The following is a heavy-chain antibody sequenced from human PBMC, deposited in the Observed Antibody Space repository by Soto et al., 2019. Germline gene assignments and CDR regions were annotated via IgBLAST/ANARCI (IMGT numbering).Heavy chain of an antibody. D-gene: IGHD4-17*01. CDR3: TRDWRVTVTTTFL. J-gene: IGHJ4*02. CDR2: IRSKVYGGTT. CDR1: GFTFGDYD. Sequence: EEQLVESGGGSVQPGRSLRLSCTGSGFTFGDYDVTCFRQAPGKGLEWVGFIRSKVYGGTTEYAASVAGRFSISRDDSKSIAYLQMDSLRIEDTALYFCTRDWRVTVTTTFLWGQGTLVTVSA. V-gene: IGHV3-49*03.